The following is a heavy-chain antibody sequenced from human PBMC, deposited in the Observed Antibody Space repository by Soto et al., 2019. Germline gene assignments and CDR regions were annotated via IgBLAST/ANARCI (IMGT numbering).Heavy chain of an antibody. Sequence: SETLSLTCTVSGGSISSSSYYWGWIRQPPGKGLEWIGSIYYSGSTYYNPSLKSRVTISVDTSKNQFSLKLSSVTAADTAVYYCASLYIQPYYYYGMDVWGQGTTVTVSS. J-gene: IGHJ6*02. CDR1: GGSISSSSYY. D-gene: IGHD5-18*01. CDR2: IYYSGST. CDR3: ASLYIQPYYYYGMDV. V-gene: IGHV4-39*01.